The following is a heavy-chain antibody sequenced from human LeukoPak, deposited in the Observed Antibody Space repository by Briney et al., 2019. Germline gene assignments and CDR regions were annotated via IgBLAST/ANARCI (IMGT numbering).Heavy chain of an antibody. CDR1: GGSISSYY. V-gene: IGHV4-59*01. CDR2: IYYSGST. CDR3: ARDNYYYYYMDV. Sequence: SETLSLTCTVSGGSISSYYWSWIRQPPGKGLEWIGYIYYSGSTNYNPSLKSRVTISVDTSKNQFSLKLSSVTAADTAVYYCARDNYYYYYMDVWGKGTTVTVSS. J-gene: IGHJ6*03.